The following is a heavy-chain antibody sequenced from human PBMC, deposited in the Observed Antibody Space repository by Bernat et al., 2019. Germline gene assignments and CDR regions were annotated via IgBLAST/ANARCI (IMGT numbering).Heavy chain of an antibody. J-gene: IGHJ3*02. CDR3: AREGDIVVVPEHPDI. Sequence: QVQLQQWGAGLLKPSETLSLTCAVYGGSFSGYYWSWIRQPPGKGLEWIGEVTHSGTTNYNPSLKSRVTISVDTSKNQFSLKLSSVTAADTAVYYCAREGDIVVVPEHPDIWGQGTMVSVSS. CDR2: VTHSGTT. V-gene: IGHV4-34*01. D-gene: IGHD2-2*01. CDR1: GGSFSGYY.